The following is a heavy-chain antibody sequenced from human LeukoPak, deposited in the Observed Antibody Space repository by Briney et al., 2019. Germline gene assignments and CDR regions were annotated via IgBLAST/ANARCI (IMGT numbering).Heavy chain of an antibody. D-gene: IGHD3-22*01. CDR1: GGSFSGYY. Sequence: SETLSLTCAVYGGSFSGYYWSWIRQPPGKGLEWIGEINHSGSTNYNPSLKSRVTISVDTSRNQFSLKLSSVTAADTAVYYCARSNYYDSSSPTPFDYWGQGTLVTVSS. CDR2: INHSGST. V-gene: IGHV4-34*01. CDR3: ARSNYYDSSSPTPFDY. J-gene: IGHJ4*02.